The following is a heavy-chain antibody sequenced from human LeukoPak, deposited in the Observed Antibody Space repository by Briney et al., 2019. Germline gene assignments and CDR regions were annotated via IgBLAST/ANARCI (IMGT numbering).Heavy chain of an antibody. J-gene: IGHJ5*02. Sequence: GGSLRLSCAASGFTFSSYGMHWVRQAPGKGLEWVSTSSGSGETTYYADSVKGRFTISRDNSKNTVYLQMNSLKAEDTAVYYCLRTDYGSGSYRRFSWFDPWGQGTLVTVSS. D-gene: IGHD3-10*01. CDR3: LRTDYGSGSYRRFSWFDP. CDR2: SSGSGETT. V-gene: IGHV3-23*01. CDR1: GFTFSSYG.